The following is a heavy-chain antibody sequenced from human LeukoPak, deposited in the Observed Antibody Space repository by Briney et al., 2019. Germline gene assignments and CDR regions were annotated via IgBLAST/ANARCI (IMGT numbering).Heavy chain of an antibody. CDR1: GFTFSNYA. CDR2: ITDSGRKT. V-gene: IGHV3-23*01. Sequence: GGSLRLSCAASGFTFSNYAMNWVRQASGKGLEWVSGITDSGRKTYYADSVKGRFSISRDNSKNTVYLQMSDLRAEDTAVYYCAKITKATTPNYWGQGTLVTVSS. J-gene: IGHJ4*02. CDR3: AKITKATTPNY. D-gene: IGHD4-17*01.